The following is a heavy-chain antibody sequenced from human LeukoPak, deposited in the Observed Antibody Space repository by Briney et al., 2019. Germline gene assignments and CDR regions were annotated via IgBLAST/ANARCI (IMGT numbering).Heavy chain of an antibody. Sequence: ASVKVSCKASGGTFSSYAISWVRQAPGQGLEWMGGIIPIFGTANYAQKFQGRVAITADESTSTAYMELSSLRSEDTAVYYYAETGFGVVNGAFDIWGQGTMVTVSS. CDR3: AETGFGVVNGAFDI. D-gene: IGHD3-3*01. V-gene: IGHV1-69*13. J-gene: IGHJ3*02. CDR2: IIPIFGTA. CDR1: GGTFSSYA.